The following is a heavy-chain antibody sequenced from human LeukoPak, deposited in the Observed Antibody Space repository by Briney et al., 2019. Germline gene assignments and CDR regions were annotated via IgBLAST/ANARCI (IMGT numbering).Heavy chain of an antibody. Sequence: SETLPLTCTFSLGSMSTYHWAWIRQPPGKGLEWIGFIYYTGSTNYNPSLKSRVTISVDTSKNQFSLKLSSVTAADTAVYYWAGMRITTPTVRTLDYWGQGTLVTVSS. CDR2: IYYTGST. J-gene: IGHJ4*02. CDR1: LGSMSTYH. CDR3: AGMRITTPTVRTLDY. V-gene: IGHV4-59*01. D-gene: IGHD1-14*01.